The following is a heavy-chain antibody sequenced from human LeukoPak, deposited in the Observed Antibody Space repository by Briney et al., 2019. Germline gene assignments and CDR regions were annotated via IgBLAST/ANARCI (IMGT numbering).Heavy chain of an antibody. CDR3: ARLITGASGYSAFDI. CDR1: GGSISSYY. J-gene: IGHJ3*02. D-gene: IGHD3-3*01. V-gene: IGHV4-59*08. Sequence: SETLSLTCTVSGGSISSYYWSWIRQPPGKGLEWIGYIYYSGSTNYNPSLKSRVTISVDTSKNQFSLKLSSVTAADTAVYYCARLITGASGYSAFDIWGQGTMVTVSS. CDR2: IYYSGST.